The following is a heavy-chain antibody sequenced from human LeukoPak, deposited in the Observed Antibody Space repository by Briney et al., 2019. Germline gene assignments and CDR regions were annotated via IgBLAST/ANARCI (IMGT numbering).Heavy chain of an antibody. CDR2: MYHGGST. V-gene: IGHV4-59*01. CDR1: GDSISTYY. Sequence: SETLSLTCTVSGDSISTYYWTWIRQPPGKGLEWVGYMYHGGSTNYNPSLKSRVTISGDTSKNQFSLKLSSVTAADTAVYYCARDVGSPYCSGGSCPLGYWGQGILVTVSS. D-gene: IGHD2-15*01. J-gene: IGHJ4*02. CDR3: ARDVGSPYCSGGSCPLGY.